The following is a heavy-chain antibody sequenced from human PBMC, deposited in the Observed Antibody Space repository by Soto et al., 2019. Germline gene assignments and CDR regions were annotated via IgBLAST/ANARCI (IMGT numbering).Heavy chain of an antibody. J-gene: IGHJ6*02. V-gene: IGHV2-5*01. CDR2: IYWNDEQ. Sequence: QITLKESGPTLVKPTQTLTLTCTFSGFSLTRGVVGLGWIRQPPGEALEWLALIYWNDEQYYNPSLRNRLTITRDTSKNQVIRTMTNMDRVDPATYYCANRLPGISGYDVWYQGTTVTVSS. CDR1: GFSLTRGVVG. CDR3: ANRLPGISGYDV. D-gene: IGHD6-13*01.